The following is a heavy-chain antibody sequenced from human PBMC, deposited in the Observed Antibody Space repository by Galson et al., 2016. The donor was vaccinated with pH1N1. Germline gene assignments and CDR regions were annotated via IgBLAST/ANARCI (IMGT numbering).Heavy chain of an antibody. V-gene: IGHV4-39*01. D-gene: IGHD3/OR15-3a*01. CDR3: ARQRPPTEDWGYYFDY. J-gene: IGHJ4*02. Sequence: SETLSLTCTVSGGSISSSGYYWGWIRQSPGKGLEWIGSIYYGGSTYYNPSLKSRVTISVDTSKNQFSLKLSSVTAADTAVYYCARQRPPTEDWGYYFDYWGQGTLVTVSS. CDR1: GGSISSSGYY. CDR2: IYYGGST.